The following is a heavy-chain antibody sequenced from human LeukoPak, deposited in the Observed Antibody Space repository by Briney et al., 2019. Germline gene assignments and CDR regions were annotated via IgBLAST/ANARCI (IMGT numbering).Heavy chain of an antibody. CDR2: INPNTGGT. Sequence: GASVNVSCKASGYTFTEYYIQWVRQAPGQGLEWMGWINPNTGGTNFAQRFQGRVTMTRDTSINTAYMELSILRSVDTSMYYCAREGAPQLSSYFDHWGQGTLVTVSS. D-gene: IGHD1-1*01. V-gene: IGHV1-2*02. CDR3: AREGAPQLSSYFDH. J-gene: IGHJ4*02. CDR1: GYTFTEYY.